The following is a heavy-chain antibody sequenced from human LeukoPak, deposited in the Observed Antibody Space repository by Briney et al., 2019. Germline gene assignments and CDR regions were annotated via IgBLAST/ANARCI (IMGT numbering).Heavy chain of an antibody. CDR3: AKGRGSAPFYGMDV. CDR1: GFTFSNYG. J-gene: IGHJ6*02. CDR2: ISYDGSNT. Sequence: GRSLRLSCAASGFTFSNYGMHWVRQAPGEGPEWVAVISYDGSNTYYADSMKGRFTISRDNSKNTLYLQMNSLRAEDTAVYYCAKGRGSAPFYGMDVWGQGTTVTVSS. D-gene: IGHD2-15*01. V-gene: IGHV3-30*18.